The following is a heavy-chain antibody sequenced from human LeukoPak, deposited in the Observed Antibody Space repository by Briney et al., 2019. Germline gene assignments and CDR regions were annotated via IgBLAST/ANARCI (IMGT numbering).Heavy chain of an antibody. V-gene: IGHV1-3*01. CDR2: INAGNGNT. J-gene: IGHJ4*02. Sequence: ASVKVSCKASGYTFTSYAMHWVRQAPGQRLEWMGWINAGNGNTKYSQKFQGRVTITRDTSTSTAYMELRSLRSDDTAVYYCARDRVTYYYDSSGYSPYDYWGQGTLVTVSS. CDR3: ARDRVTYYYDSSGYSPYDY. CDR1: GYTFTSYA. D-gene: IGHD3-22*01.